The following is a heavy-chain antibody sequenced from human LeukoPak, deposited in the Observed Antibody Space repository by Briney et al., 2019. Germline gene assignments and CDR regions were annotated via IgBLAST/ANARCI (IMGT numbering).Heavy chain of an antibody. CDR3: ASLQDILTGYTSDY. V-gene: IGHV4-59*06. CDR2: IYYSGST. J-gene: IGHJ4*02. CDR1: GASISSYY. Sequence: PSETLSLTCTVSGASISSYYWSWIRQPPGKGLEWIGYIYYSGSTYYNPSLKSRVTISVDTSKNQFSLKLSSVTAADTAVYYCASLQDILTGYTSDYWGQGTLVTVSS. D-gene: IGHD3-9*01.